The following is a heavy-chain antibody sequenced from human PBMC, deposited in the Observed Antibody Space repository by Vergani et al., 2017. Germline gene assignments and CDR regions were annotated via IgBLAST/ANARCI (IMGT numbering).Heavy chain of an antibody. CDR2: IRSKAYGGTT. V-gene: IGHV3-49*04. Sequence: EVQLVESGGGLVQPGRSLRLSCTASGFTFGDYAMSWVRQAPGKGLEWVGFIRSKAYGGTTEYAASVKGRFTISRDDSKSIAYLQMNSLKTEDTAVYYCTSSYYGSGIGGYYGMDVWGQGTTVTVSS. CDR1: GFTFGDYA. D-gene: IGHD3-10*01. J-gene: IGHJ6*02. CDR3: TSSYYGSGIGGYYGMDV.